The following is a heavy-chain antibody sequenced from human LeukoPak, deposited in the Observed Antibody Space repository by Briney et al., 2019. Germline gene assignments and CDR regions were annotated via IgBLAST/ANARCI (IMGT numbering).Heavy chain of an antibody. V-gene: IGHV3-11*01. J-gene: IGHJ4*02. CDR3: ARQDRTSRWTTYYFDS. D-gene: IGHD2-2*01. CDR1: GFTFSDYY. CDR2: ISSSGISI. Sequence: GGSLRLSCAASGFTFSDYYMSWIRQAPGKGLEWISYISSSGISIYYADSVKGRFTISRDNDKSLYLQMNGLRAEDTAVYYCARQDRTSRWTTYYFDSWGQGTLVTVSS.